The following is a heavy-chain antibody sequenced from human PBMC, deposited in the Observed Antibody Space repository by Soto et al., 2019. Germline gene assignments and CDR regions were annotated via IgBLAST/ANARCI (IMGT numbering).Heavy chain of an antibody. CDR3: ARGGDFWSGSPPYDDYGMDV. CDR2: ISYDGSNK. V-gene: IGHV3-30-3*01. J-gene: IGHJ6*01. D-gene: IGHD3-3*01. Sequence: QVQLVESGGGVVQPGRSLRLSCAASGFTFSSYAMHWVRQAPGKGLEWVAVISYDGSNKYYADSVKGRFTISRDNSKNTLYLQMNSLRAEDTAVYYCARGGDFWSGSPPYDDYGMDVWGQGTTVTVSS. CDR1: GFTFSSYA.